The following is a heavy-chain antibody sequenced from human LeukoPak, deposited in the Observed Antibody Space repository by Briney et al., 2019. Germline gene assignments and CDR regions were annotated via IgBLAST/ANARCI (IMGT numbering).Heavy chain of an antibody. CDR3: AGGPTGFWSGYYKWVRSLWFDP. Sequence: ASVKVSCKASGYTFTSYDINWVRQATGQGLEWMGWMNPNSGNTGYAQKFQGRVTMTRNTSISTAYMELSSLRSEDTAVYYCAGGPTGFWSGYYKWVRSLWFDPWGQGTLVTVSS. D-gene: IGHD3-3*01. V-gene: IGHV1-8*01. J-gene: IGHJ5*02. CDR2: MNPNSGNT. CDR1: GYTFTSYD.